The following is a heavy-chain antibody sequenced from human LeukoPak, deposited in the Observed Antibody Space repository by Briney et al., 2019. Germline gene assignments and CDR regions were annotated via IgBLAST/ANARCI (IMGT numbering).Heavy chain of an antibody. CDR1: GGSISSYY. CDR3: ARYSYGYLNFDY. V-gene: IGHV4-59*01. D-gene: IGHD5-18*01. J-gene: IGHJ4*02. CDR2: IYYSGST. Sequence: PSETLSLTCTVSGGSISSYYWSWIRQPPGKGLEWIGYIYYSGSTNYNPSLKSRVTISVDTSKNQFSLKLSSVTAADTAVYYCARYSYGYLNFDYWGQGTLVTVSS.